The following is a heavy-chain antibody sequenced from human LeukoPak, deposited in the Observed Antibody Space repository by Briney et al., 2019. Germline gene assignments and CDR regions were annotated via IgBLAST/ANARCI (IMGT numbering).Heavy chain of an antibody. CDR1: GYTFTSYG. CDR2: ISAYNGNT. J-gene: IGHJ6*04. D-gene: IGHD3-10*01. CDR3: AREGFGDPLQYYYYYYGMDV. Sequence: ASVKVSCKASGYTFTSYGISWVRQAPGQGLEWMGWISAYNGNTNYAQKLQGRVTMTTDTSTSTAYMEPRSLRSDDTAVYYCAREGFGDPLQYYYYYYGMDVWGKGTTVTVSS. V-gene: IGHV1-18*04.